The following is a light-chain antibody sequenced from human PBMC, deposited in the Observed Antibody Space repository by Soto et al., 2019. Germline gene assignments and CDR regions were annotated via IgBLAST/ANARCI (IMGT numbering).Light chain of an antibody. CDR2: GNS. Sequence: QSVLTQPPSVSGAPGQRVTISCTGSSSNIGAGYDVHWYQQLPGTAPKLLIYGNSNRPSGVPDRFSGSKSGTSASLAITGLQAEDEADYFCSSYSLSTAYLFGAGTKVTGL. CDR3: SSYSLSTAYL. V-gene: IGLV1-40*01. J-gene: IGLJ1*01. CDR1: SSNIGAGYD.